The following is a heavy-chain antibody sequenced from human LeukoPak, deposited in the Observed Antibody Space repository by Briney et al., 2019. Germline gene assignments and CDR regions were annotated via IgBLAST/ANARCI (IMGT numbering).Heavy chain of an antibody. J-gene: IGHJ4*02. CDR1: GYTFIHYY. CDR2: INPNSGGT. V-gene: IGHV1-2*04. CDR3: ARGQINGYDFDY. D-gene: IGHD5-12*01. Sequence: ASVKVSCKASGYTFIHYYMHWVRQAPGQGPEWMGWINPNSGGTNYAQKFQGWVSMTRDTSITTAYMELSRLTSDDTAVYYCARGQINGYDFDYWGQGTLVTV.